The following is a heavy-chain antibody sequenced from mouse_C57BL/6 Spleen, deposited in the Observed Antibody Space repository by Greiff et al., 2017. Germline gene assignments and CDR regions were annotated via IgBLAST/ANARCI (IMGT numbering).Heavy chain of an antibody. J-gene: IGHJ2*01. D-gene: IGHD4-1*01. V-gene: IGHV1-64*01. CDR3: ARELANWDFDY. Sequence: VQLQQSGTVLARPGASVKMSCKTSGYTFTSYWMHWVKQRPGQGLEWIGMIHPNSGSTNYNEKFKSKATLTVDKSSSTAYMQLSSLTSEDSAVYYCARELANWDFDYWGQGTTLTVSS. CDR1: GYTFTSYW. CDR2: IHPNSGST.